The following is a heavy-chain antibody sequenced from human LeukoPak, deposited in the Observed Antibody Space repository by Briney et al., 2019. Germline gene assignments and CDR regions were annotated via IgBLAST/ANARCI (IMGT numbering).Heavy chain of an antibody. J-gene: IGHJ4*02. D-gene: IGHD1-26*01. CDR3: ARVESGSSHFDY. Sequence: GGSLRLSCAASGFTFSSYAMHWVRQAPGKGLEWAAVISYDGSNKYYADSVKGRFTISRDNSKNTLYLQMNSLRAEDTAVYYCARVESGSSHFDYWGQGTLVTVSS. V-gene: IGHV3-30-3*01. CDR2: ISYDGSNK. CDR1: GFTFSSYA.